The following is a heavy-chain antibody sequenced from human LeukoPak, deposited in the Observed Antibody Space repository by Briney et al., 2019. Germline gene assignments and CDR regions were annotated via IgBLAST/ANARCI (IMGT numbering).Heavy chain of an antibody. Sequence: GGSLRLSCAASGFTFSNYAMSWVRQAPGKGLEWVSAISGSGDSTYYADSVKGRFTISRDNSKNTLYLQMNSLRAEDTAVCYCAKTTFTYYYDSSGYYSPFDYWGQGTLVTVS. CDR1: GFTFSNYA. CDR3: AKTTFTYYYDSSGYYSPFDY. D-gene: IGHD3-22*01. J-gene: IGHJ4*02. CDR2: ISGSGDST. V-gene: IGHV3-23*01.